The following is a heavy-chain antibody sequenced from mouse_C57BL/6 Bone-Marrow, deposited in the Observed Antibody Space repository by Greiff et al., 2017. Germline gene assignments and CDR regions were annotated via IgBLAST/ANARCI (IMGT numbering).Heavy chain of an antibody. CDR3: ARRKLGAWFAY. D-gene: IGHD4-1*01. CDR1: GFTFSDYY. CDR2: ISNGGGST. Sequence: EVKLVESGGGLVQPGGSLKLSCAASGFTFSDYYMYWVRQTPEKRLEWVAYISNGGGSTYYPDTVKGRFTISRDNAKNTLYLQMSRLKSEDTAMYYCARRKLGAWFAYWGQGTLVTVSA. V-gene: IGHV5-12*01. J-gene: IGHJ3*01.